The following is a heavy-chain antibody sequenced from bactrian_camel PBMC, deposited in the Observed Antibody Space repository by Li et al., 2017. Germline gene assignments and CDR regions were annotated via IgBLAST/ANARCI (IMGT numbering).Heavy chain of an antibody. CDR2: IYRGDSST. J-gene: IGHJ6*01. CDR3: AAAPDPWECTIIWGYFAY. Sequence: QVQLVESGGGLVQAGGSLRLSCVASGNIYSSTFMAWFRQAPGKEREGVARIYRGDSSTYYADSVKGRFTISKDSSKNTLYLQMDSLTVEDTATYVCAAAPDPWECTIIWGYFAYWGKGTQVTVS. V-gene: IGHV3S54*01. D-gene: IGHD3*01. CDR1: GNIYSSTF.